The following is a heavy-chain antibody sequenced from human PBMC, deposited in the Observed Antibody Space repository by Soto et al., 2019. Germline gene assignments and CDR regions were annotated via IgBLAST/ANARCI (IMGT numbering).Heavy chain of an antibody. V-gene: IGHV4-61*01. D-gene: IGHD3-16*01. CDR2: IYYIGTT. J-gene: IGHJ4*02. Sequence: QVQLQESGPGLVKPSETLSLTCSVSDGSVNTGNYYWSWIRQPPGKGLEWIGHIYYIGTTNYNPSLKSRVTSSVDTSKNQFCLKVTSVTAADTAVYFCAREEKQLSRYGGDFDYWGQGILVTVSS. CDR3: AREEKQLSRYGGDFDY. CDR1: DGSVNTGNYY.